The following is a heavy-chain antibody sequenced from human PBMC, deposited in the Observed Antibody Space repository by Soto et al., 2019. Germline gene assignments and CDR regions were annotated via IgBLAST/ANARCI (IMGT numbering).Heavy chain of an antibody. CDR1: GYTFTSYA. CDR2: INAGNGNT. Sequence: GASVKVSCKASGYTFTSYAMHWVRQAPGQRLEWMGWINAGNGNTKYSQKFQGRVTITRDTSASTAYMELSSLRSEDTAVYYCARGGYCCVVRCPSRSFDPCGKGTLVT. J-gene: IGHJ5*02. CDR3: ARGGYCCVVRCPSRSFDP. V-gene: IGHV1-3*01. D-gene: IGHD2-15*01.